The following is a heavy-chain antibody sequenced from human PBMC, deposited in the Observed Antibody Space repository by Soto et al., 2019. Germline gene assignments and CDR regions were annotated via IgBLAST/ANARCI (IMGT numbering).Heavy chain of an antibody. CDR1: GFFGNSGNC. J-gene: IGHJ3*01. D-gene: IGHD2-15*01. CDR3: ARARWYDAFDV. V-gene: IGHV4-38-2*02. CDR2: SFHGGNT. Sequence: SETLSLACPVPGFFGNSGNCRGCIRKPPGKGLEWIGSSFHGGNTYYNPSLKSRVTISVDMSKNQCSLKLNSVTAADTAVYYCARARWYDAFDVWGQGTVVTVSS.